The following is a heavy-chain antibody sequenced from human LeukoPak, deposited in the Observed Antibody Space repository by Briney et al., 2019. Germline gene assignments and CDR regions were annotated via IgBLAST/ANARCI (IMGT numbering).Heavy chain of an antibody. Sequence: SQTLSLSCTVSGGSISSGSYNWSWIRQRAGKGLEWIGRIYTSGSTNYNPSLKSRVTMSVDTSKNQFSLKLSSVTAADTAVYYCARANWYTFDYWGQGTLVTVSS. J-gene: IGHJ4*02. CDR1: GGSISSGSYN. CDR2: IYTSGST. D-gene: IGHD1/OR15-1a*01. V-gene: IGHV4-61*02. CDR3: ARANWYTFDY.